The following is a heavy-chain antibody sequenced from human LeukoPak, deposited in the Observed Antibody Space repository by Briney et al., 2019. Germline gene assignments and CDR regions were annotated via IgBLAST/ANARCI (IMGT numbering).Heavy chain of an antibody. J-gene: IGHJ4*02. CDR2: IYYSGST. V-gene: IGHV4-39*07. D-gene: IGHD3-22*01. CDR1: GGSISSSSYY. Sequence: PSETLSLTCTVSGGSISSSSYYWGCIRQPPGKGLEWIGNIYYSGSTYYNPSLRSRVTISVDTSKNQFSLKLSSVTAADTAVYYCARGSYYYDSSGRLFDYWGQGTLVTVSS. CDR3: ARGSYYYDSSGRLFDY.